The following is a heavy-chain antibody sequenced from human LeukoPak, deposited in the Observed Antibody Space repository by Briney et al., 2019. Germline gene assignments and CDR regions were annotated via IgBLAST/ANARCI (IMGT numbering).Heavy chain of an antibody. CDR2: IIPIFGTA. Sequence: ASVKVSCKASGGTFSSYAISWVRQAPGQGLEWMGGIIPIFGTANYAQEFQGRVTITADKSTSTAYMELSSLRSEDTAVYYCAREALHYDILTGYHRGDNFDYWGQGTLVTVSS. V-gene: IGHV1-69*06. D-gene: IGHD3-9*01. CDR3: AREALHYDILTGYHRGDNFDY. J-gene: IGHJ4*02. CDR1: GGTFSSYA.